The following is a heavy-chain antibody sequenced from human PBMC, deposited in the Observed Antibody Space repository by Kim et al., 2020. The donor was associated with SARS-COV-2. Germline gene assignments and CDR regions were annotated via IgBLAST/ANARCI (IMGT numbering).Heavy chain of an antibody. Sequence: GESLKISCRGYGYSLLGYWIAWVRQMPGKGLEWMGMIYPDDSDTKYSPSFGGQVTISADRSVITAYLQWNSLKASDTAMYYCARLPCTSSSCPDYCRRTGCYGTGAVFDFWGRGTMVTVSS. J-gene: IGHJ3*01. D-gene: IGHD2-2*01. CDR1: GYSLLGYW. CDR2: IYPDDSDT. CDR3: ARLPCTSSSCPDYCRRTGCYGTGAVFDF. V-gene: IGHV5-51*01.